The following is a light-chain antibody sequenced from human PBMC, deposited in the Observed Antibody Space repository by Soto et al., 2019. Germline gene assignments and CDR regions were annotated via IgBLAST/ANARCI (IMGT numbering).Light chain of an antibody. Sequence: DIQMTQSPSSLSASVGDRVTITCRASQSISSYLNWYQQKPGKAPKLLIYAASSLQSGVPSRFSGSGSGTDFTLTISSLQPEDFVTYYCQQSYSTPPLFGQGTKLEIK. CDR2: AAS. CDR3: QQSYSTPPL. V-gene: IGKV1-39*01. CDR1: QSISSY. J-gene: IGKJ2*01.